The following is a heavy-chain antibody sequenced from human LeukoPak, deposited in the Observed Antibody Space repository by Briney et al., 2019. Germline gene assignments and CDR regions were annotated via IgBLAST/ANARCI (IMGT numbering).Heavy chain of an antibody. Sequence: GGSLRLSCAASGFTVSSYYMTWVRQAPGMGLEWVSIIYANGDTYYADPVKGRFTISRDNSKNTLYLQMDSLRAEDTAVYYCARANSGSHSYFQHWGQGTLVTVS. CDR1: GFTVSSYY. CDR3: ARANSGSHSYFQH. J-gene: IGHJ1*01. CDR2: IYANGDT. V-gene: IGHV3-53*01. D-gene: IGHD1-26*01.